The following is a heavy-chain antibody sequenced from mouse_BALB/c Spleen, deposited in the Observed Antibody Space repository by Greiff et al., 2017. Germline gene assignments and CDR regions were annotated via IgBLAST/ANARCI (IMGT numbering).Heavy chain of an antibody. J-gene: IGHJ3*01. CDR3: ARSGYDGPAWFAY. CDR1: GYSITSDYA. Sequence: EVQLVESGPGLVKPSQSLSLTCTVTGYSITSDYAWNWIRQFPGNKLEWMGYISYSGSTSYNPSLKSRISITRDTSKNQFFLQLNSVTTEDTATYYCARSGYDGPAWFAYWGQGTLVTVSA. CDR2: ISYSGST. D-gene: IGHD2-3*01. V-gene: IGHV3-2*02.